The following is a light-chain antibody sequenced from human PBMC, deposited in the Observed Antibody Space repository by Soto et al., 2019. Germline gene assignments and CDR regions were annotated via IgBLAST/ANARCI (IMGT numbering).Light chain of an antibody. J-gene: IGKJ5*01. Sequence: EMVLTQSPGALSLSPGERATLSCRASQSVSSSYLAWYQHKPGQAPRLLIYGAYSRATGMPDRFSGSGSGTGFTLTISRLGPQGFAVYYCQEDVGSPSITFGNGTRLDIK. V-gene: IGKV3-20*01. CDR3: QEDVGSPSIT. CDR2: GAY. CDR1: QSVSSSY.